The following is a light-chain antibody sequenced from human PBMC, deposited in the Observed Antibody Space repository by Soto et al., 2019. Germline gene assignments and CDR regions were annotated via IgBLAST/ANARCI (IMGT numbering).Light chain of an antibody. V-gene: IGLV2-8*01. CDR2: EVS. J-gene: IGLJ2*01. Sequence: SVLTQPPSASGSPGQSVTISCTGTGSDVGGYNYVSWYQQHSGKAPNLMIYEVSKRPSGVPDRFSGSKSGNTASLTVSGLQAEDEADYYCSSYAGSNNFVVFGGGTQLTVL. CDR1: GSDVGGYNY. CDR3: SSYAGSNNFVV.